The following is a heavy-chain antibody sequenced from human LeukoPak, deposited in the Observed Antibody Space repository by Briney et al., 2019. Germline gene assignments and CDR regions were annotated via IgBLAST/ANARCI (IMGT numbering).Heavy chain of an antibody. V-gene: IGHV4-4*07. CDR3: ARATSWYVSCFVP. J-gene: IGHJ5*02. CDR2: IYTSGST. CDR1: GGSISGYY. D-gene: IGHD2-2*01. Sequence: SETLSLTCSVSGGSISGYYWSWIRQPAGKGLEWIGRIYTSGSTTYNPSLKSRVTMSVDTSRNQFSLKLSSVTAADTAVYYCARATSWYVSCFVPWGQGTLVTVSS.